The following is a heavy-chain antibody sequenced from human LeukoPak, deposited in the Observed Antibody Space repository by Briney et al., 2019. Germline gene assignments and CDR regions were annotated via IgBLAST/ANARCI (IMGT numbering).Heavy chain of an antibody. V-gene: IGHV3-30*18. D-gene: IGHD1-26*01. J-gene: IGHJ4*02. CDR3: AKVFFSGSYYAASDY. CDR2: ISYDGSNK. CDR1: GFTFSTYG. Sequence: GGSLRLSCAASGFTFSTYGMHWVRQAPGRGLEWVAVISYDGSNKYYADSVKGRFTISRDNSKNTLYLQMNSLGAEDTAVYYCAKVFFSGSYYAASDYWGQGTLVTVSS.